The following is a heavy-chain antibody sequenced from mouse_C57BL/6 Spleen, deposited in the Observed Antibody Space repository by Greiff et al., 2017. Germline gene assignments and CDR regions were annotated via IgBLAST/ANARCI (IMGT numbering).Heavy chain of an antibody. Sequence: QVQLQQSGAELVKPGASVKMSCKASGYTFTSYWITWVKQRPGQGLEWIGDIYPGSGSTNYNEKFKSKATLTVDTSSSTAYMQLSSLTSEDSAVYYCARRGDWDALYAMDYWGQGTSVTVSS. CDR1: GYTFTSYW. CDR2: IYPGSGST. CDR3: ARRGDWDALYAMDY. V-gene: IGHV1-55*01. D-gene: IGHD4-1*01. J-gene: IGHJ4*01.